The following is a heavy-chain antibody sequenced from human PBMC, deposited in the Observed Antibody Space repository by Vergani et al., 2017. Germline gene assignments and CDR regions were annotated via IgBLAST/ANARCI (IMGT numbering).Heavy chain of an antibody. D-gene: IGHD3-10*01. J-gene: IGHJ4*02. CDR1: GFTFSSYA. Sequence: EVQLLESGGGLVQPGGSLRLSCAASGFTFSSYAMSWVRQAPGKGLEWVSAISGSGGSTYYADSVKGRFTISRDNSKNTLYLQMSSLRAEDTAVYYCVKDWSGSYYSNFDYWGQGTLVTVSS. V-gene: IGHV3-23*01. CDR3: VKDWSGSYYSNFDY. CDR2: ISGSGGST.